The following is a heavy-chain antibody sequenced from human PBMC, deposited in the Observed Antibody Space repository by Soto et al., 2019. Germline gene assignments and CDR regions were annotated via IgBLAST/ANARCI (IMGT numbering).Heavy chain of an antibody. J-gene: IGHJ4*02. CDR2: ISSSSSYI. CDR3: ARDLVAEGFLDY. D-gene: IGHD5-12*01. Sequence: DVHLVESGGGLVQPGGSLRLSCAASGFTFSSYSMNWVRQAPGKGLEWVSSISSSSSYIYYADSVKGRFTISRDNAKNSLYLQMNSLRAEDTAVYYCARDLVAEGFLDYWGQGTLVTVSS. V-gene: IGHV3-21*01. CDR1: GFTFSSYS.